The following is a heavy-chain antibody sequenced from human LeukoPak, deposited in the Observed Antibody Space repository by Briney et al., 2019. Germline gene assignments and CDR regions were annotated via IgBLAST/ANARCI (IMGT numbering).Heavy chain of an antibody. CDR3: ASGLQKGSFDF. CDR1: GGSFSGYY. D-gene: IGHD4-11*01. J-gene: IGHJ3*01. Sequence: SETLSLTCAVYGGSFSGYYWSWIRQPPGKGLEWIGEINHSGSTNYNPSLKSRVTISVDTSKNQFSLKLSSVTAADTAVYYCASGLQKGSFDFWGQGTMVTVSS. V-gene: IGHV4-34*01. CDR2: INHSGST.